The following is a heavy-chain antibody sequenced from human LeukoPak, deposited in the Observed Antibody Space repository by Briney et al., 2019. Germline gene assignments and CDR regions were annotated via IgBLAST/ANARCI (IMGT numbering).Heavy chain of an antibody. CDR2: IFHSGST. CDR3: ARASGSYGSGSYYYYGMDV. V-gene: IGHV4-38-2*01. Sequence: SETLSLTCAVSGYSISSGYYWGWIRQPPGKGLEWIGSIFHSGSTYYNPSLKSRVNMSVDTSKNQISLKLSSVTAADTAVYYCARASGSYGSGSYYYYGMDVWGKGTTVTVST. J-gene: IGHJ6*04. CDR1: GYSISSGYY. D-gene: IGHD3-10*01.